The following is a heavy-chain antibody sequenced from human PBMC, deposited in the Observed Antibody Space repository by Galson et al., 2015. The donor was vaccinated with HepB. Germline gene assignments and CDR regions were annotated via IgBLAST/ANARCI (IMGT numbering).Heavy chain of an antibody. J-gene: IGHJ6*02. CDR2: INSDGSST. Sequence: SLRLSCAASGFTFSGYWMHWVRQAPGKGLVWVSRINSDGSSTSYADSVKGRFTISRDNAKNTLYLQMNSLRAEDTAVYYCARGDYVWGSYRLDYYYGMDVWGQGTTVTVSS. D-gene: IGHD3-16*02. CDR3: ARGDYVWGSYRLDYYYGMDV. CDR1: GFTFSGYW. V-gene: IGHV3-74*01.